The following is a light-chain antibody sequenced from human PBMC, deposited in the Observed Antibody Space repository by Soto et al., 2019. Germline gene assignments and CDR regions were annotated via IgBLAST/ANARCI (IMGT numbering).Light chain of an antibody. CDR1: GSDVGGYDY. CDR3: SSYTSSSTLYV. Sequence: QSALTQPPSASGSLGQSVTISCTGTGSDVGGYDYVSWYQQHPGKPPQLMIYGVSNRPSGVPDRFSGSKSGNTASLTISGLQAEDEADYYCSSYTSSSTLYVFGTGTKVTV. CDR2: GVS. V-gene: IGLV2-8*01. J-gene: IGLJ1*01.